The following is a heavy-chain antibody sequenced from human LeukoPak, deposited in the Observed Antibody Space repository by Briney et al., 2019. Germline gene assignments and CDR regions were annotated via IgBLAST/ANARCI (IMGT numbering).Heavy chain of an antibody. CDR1: GFTFSSYA. Sequence: GGSLRLSCAASGFTFSSYAMSWVRQAPGKGLEWVSAISGSGGSTYYADSVKGRFTISRDNAKNSLFLQMNSLTVEDTAVYCCASRVAFDIWGLGTMVTVSS. V-gene: IGHV3-23*01. CDR3: ASRVAFDI. CDR2: ISGSGGST. J-gene: IGHJ3*02. D-gene: IGHD5-24*01.